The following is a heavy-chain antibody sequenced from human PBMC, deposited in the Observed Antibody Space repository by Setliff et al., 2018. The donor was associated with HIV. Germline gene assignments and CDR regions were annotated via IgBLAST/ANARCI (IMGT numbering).Heavy chain of an antibody. CDR1: GFTFRSFD. Sequence: GGSLRLSCAASGFTFRSFDMHWVRQAPGKGQEWVSCIGPLSDTYYPNSVKGRFTISRDNAKNSLYLQMNGLRAGDTAVYFCARAGRRHYYGSGSYAVFDYWGQGIVVTVSS. D-gene: IGHD3-10*01. J-gene: IGHJ4*02. CDR2: IGPLSDT. CDR3: ARAGRRHYYGSGSYAVFDY. V-gene: IGHV3-13*01.